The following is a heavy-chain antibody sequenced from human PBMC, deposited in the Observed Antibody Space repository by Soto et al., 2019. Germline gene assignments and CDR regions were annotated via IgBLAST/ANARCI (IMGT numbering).Heavy chain of an antibody. D-gene: IGHD3-22*01. J-gene: IGHJ4*02. V-gene: IGHV5-10-1*01. Sequence: GESLKLCCKGSGYSFTSYWISWVRQMPGKGLEWMGRIDPSDSYTNYSPSFQGHVTISADKSISTAYLQWSSLKASDTAMYYCARLGYYDSSGYYPDYWGQGTLVTVSS. CDR3: ARLGYYDSSGYYPDY. CDR2: IDPSDSYT. CDR1: GYSFTSYW.